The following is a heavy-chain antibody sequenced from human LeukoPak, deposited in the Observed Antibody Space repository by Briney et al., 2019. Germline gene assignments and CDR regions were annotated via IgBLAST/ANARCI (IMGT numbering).Heavy chain of an antibody. CDR2: TTGGGDRT. J-gene: IGHJ5*02. CDR1: GFTFRSYA. Sequence: GGSLRRSCAGSGFTFRSYAMHWVRLAPGKGREWVSATTGGGDRTYYTDSVKCRFTISRYNSKNTLYLPIKTLRAEAMSVSHFAKDRHTLVVPASSPTNWFDPWGQGTLVTVSS. V-gene: IGHV3-23*01. D-gene: IGHD2-2*01. CDR3: AKDRHTLVVPASSPTNWFDP.